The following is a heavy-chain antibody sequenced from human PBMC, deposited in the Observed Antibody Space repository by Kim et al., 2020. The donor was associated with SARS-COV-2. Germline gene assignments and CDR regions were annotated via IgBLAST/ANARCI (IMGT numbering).Heavy chain of an antibody. D-gene: IGHD3-10*01. CDR3: ASWGVRGVIITMSDGMDV. Sequence: SVKVSCKASGGTFSSYAISWVRQAPGQGLEWMGGIIPIFGTANYAQKFQGRVTITADESTRTAYMGLSSLRSEETAVYYCASWGVRGVIITMSDGMDVWGQGTTVTVSS. CDR1: GGTFSSYA. V-gene: IGHV1-69*13. CDR2: IIPIFGTA. J-gene: IGHJ6*02.